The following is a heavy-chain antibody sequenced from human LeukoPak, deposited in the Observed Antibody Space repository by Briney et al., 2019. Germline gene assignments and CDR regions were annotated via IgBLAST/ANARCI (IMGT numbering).Heavy chain of an antibody. Sequence: SQTLSLTCTVSGGSISSGSYYWSWIRQPAGKGLEWIGHIYTSGSTNYNPSLKSRVTISVDKSKNQFSLKLSSVTAADTAVYYCASGYCSGGSCSDYWGQGTLVTVSS. J-gene: IGHJ4*02. CDR3: ASGYCSGGSCSDY. CDR2: IYTSGST. V-gene: IGHV4-61*09. D-gene: IGHD2-15*01. CDR1: GGSISSGSYY.